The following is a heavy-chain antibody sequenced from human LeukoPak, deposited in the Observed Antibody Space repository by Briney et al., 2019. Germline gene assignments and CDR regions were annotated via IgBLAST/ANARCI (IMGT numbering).Heavy chain of an antibody. Sequence: GGSLRLSCAASGFTFDDYAMHWVRQAPGKGLEWVSGISWNSGSIGYADSVKGRFTISRDNAKNSLYLQMNSLRAEDTALYYCAKDTRAGGYNLYWGQGTLVTASS. J-gene: IGHJ4*02. CDR1: GFTFDDYA. V-gene: IGHV3-9*01. CDR3: AKDTRAGGYNLY. D-gene: IGHD1-14*01. CDR2: ISWNSGSI.